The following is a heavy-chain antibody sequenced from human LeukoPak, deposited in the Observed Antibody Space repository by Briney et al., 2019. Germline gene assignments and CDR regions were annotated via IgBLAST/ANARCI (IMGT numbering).Heavy chain of an antibody. CDR2: MYYSGST. CDR3: ARGVAGYGPYDY. D-gene: IGHD5-12*01. V-gene: IGHV4-59*01. CDR1: GDSISTYY. J-gene: IGHJ4*02. Sequence: KPPETLSLTCTVSGDSISTYYWSWIRQPPGKGLEWIGYMYYSGSTNYNPSLKSRVTISLDTPKNQFSLRRNSVTAADTAVYYCARGVAGYGPYDYWGQGTLVSVSS.